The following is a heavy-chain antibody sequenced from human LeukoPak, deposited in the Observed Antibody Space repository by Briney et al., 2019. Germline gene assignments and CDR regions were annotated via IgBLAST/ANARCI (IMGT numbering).Heavy chain of an antibody. J-gene: IGHJ4*02. CDR3: AKAQGTLWAAFDF. V-gene: IGHV3-30*18. D-gene: IGHD3-10*01. CDR1: GFTFSSYG. CDR2: ISYDGSDK. Sequence: GGSLRLSCAASGFTFSSYGMHWVCQAPGKGLEWVAVISYDGSDKYYTDSVKGRFSISRDNSKNTLYLQMNSLRADDTAVYFCAKAQGTLWAAFDFWGQGTLVTVSS.